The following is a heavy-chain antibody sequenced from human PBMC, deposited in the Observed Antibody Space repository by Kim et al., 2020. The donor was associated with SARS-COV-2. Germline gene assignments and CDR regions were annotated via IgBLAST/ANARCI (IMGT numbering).Heavy chain of an antibody. CDR2: IYHSGST. J-gene: IGHJ3*02. CDR1: GYSISSGYY. Sequence: SETLSLTCTVSGYSISSGYYWGWIRQPPGKGLEWIGSIYHSGSTYYNPSLKSRVTISVDTSKNQFSLKLSSVTAADTAVYYCAGVGAMVIQAFDIWGQGTMVTVSS. V-gene: IGHV4-38-2*02. D-gene: IGHD5-18*01. CDR3: AGVGAMVIQAFDI.